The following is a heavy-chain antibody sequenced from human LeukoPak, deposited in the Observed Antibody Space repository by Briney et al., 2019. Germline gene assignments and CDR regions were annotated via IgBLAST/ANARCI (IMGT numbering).Heavy chain of an antibody. V-gene: IGHV3-23*01. Sequence: GGSLRLSCAASGFTFSSYAMSWVRQAPGKGLEWVSAISGSGGSTYYADSVKGRFTISRDNSMNTVYLQMNTLRAEDTALYYCARRTGYYYGSGSAFGMDVWGKGTTVTVSS. CDR3: ARRTGYYYGSGSAFGMDV. CDR1: GFTFSSYA. CDR2: ISGSGGST. J-gene: IGHJ6*04. D-gene: IGHD3-10*01.